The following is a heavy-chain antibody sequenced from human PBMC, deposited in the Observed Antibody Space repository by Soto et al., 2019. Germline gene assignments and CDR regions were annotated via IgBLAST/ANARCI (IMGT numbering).Heavy chain of an antibody. J-gene: IGHJ6*02. CDR1: GYTFTSYG. CDR2: ISAYNGNT. Sequence: QVQLVQSGAEVKKPGASVKVSCKASGYTFTSYGISWVRQAPGQGLEWMGWISAYNGNTNYAQKLQGRVTLTTDTSTSTAYMELRSLRSDDTAVYYCARERNDFWSGYYTARHYYGMDVWGQGTTVTVSS. D-gene: IGHD3-3*01. CDR3: ARERNDFWSGYYTARHYYGMDV. V-gene: IGHV1-18*04.